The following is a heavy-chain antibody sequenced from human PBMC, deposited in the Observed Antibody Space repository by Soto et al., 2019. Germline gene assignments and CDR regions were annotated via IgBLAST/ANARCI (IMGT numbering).Heavy chain of an antibody. CDR3: ARGPRYNSSSYWFDP. J-gene: IGHJ5*02. V-gene: IGHV4-31*03. D-gene: IGHD6-13*01. Sequence: QVQLQESGPGLVKPSQTLSLTCTVSGGSISSGGYYWSWIRQHPGKGLEWIGYIFHSGRTYYNPSLKSRITLSVDMSKNQFSRKLTSVTAADTAVYYCARGPRYNSSSYWFDPWGQGTLVTVSS. CDR2: IFHSGRT. CDR1: GGSISSGGYY.